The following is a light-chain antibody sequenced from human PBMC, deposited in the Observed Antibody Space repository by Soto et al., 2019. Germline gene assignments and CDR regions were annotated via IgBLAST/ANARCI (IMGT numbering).Light chain of an antibody. V-gene: IGLV2-23*03. J-gene: IGLJ2*01. CDR2: EGS. CDR1: SSNVGSYNL. Sequence: QSVLTQPASVSGSPGQSITISCTGTSSNVGSYNLVSWYQQHPGKAPKLMIYEGSKRPSGVSNRFSGSKSGNTASLTISGLQAEDEADYYCCSYARSSTFLFGGGTKVTVL. CDR3: CSYARSSTFL.